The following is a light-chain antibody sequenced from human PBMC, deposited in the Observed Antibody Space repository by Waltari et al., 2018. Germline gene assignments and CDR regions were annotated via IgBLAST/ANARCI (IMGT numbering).Light chain of an antibody. CDR2: AVT. J-gene: IGLJ1*01. CDR1: SSAVRSYNY. Sequence: QSALTQPASVSGSPGQSITLTRTGTSSAVRSYNYVSWYQQYPGNAPKLLIYAVTQRPSGVSDRFSGSKSGNTASLTISGLQAKDEADYYCCSYAGDSLYVFGTGTTVTV. CDR3: CSYAGDSLYV. V-gene: IGLV2-23*02.